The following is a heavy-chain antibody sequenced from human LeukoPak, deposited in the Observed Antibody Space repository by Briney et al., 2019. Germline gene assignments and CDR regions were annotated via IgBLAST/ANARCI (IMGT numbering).Heavy chain of an antibody. D-gene: IGHD3-9*01. J-gene: IGHJ4*02. V-gene: IGHV3-48*04. Sequence: GGSLRLSCAASGFSFSEHSMNWVRQAPGKGLEWVSNIRGSSSAMNYADSVKGRFTISRDNAKNSLYLEMSSPRAEDTAVYYCARDRDWSFDYWGLGTLVSVYS. CDR1: GFSFSEHS. CDR2: IRGSSSAM. CDR3: ARDRDWSFDY.